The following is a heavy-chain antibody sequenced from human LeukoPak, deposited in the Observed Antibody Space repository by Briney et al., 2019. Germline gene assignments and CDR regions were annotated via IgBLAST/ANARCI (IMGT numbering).Heavy chain of an antibody. CDR1: GVSVSRTSYY. CDR2: ISYSRST. Sequence: SSETLSLTCSVSGVSVSRTSYYWGWIRQPPGKGLEWIGYISYSRSTNYNPSLKSRVTISVDTSKNQFSLKLTSVTAADTAMYYCASLYCSRSSCFFDDWGQGTLVTVSS. CDR3: ASLYCSRSSCFFDD. D-gene: IGHD2-2*01. J-gene: IGHJ4*02. V-gene: IGHV4-61*01.